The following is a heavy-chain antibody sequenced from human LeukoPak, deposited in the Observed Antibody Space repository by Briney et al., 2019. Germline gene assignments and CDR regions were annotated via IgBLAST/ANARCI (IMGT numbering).Heavy chain of an antibody. CDR1: GFTFNNYW. V-gene: IGHV3-23*01. J-gene: IGHJ6*02. CDR2: ISGSGGST. Sequence: SGGSLRLSCAASGFTFNNYWMHWVRQAPGKGLEWVSAISGSGGSTYYADSVKGRFTISRDNSKNTLYLQMNSLRAEDTAEYYCAKARGICGGDCYSNRYGMDVWGQGTTVTVSS. D-gene: IGHD2-21*02. CDR3: AKARGICGGDCYSNRYGMDV.